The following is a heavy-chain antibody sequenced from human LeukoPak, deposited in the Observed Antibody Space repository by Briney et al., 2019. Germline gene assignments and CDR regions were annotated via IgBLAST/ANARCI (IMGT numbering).Heavy chain of an antibody. CDR3: AKLWRRSSWLPGRNYMDV. V-gene: IGHV3-23*01. J-gene: IGHJ6*03. D-gene: IGHD6-13*01. Sequence: PGGSLRLSCAASAFTFSSYAMSWVRQAPGKGLEWVSAISGSGGSTYYADSVKGRFTISRDNSKNTLYLQMNSLRAEDTAVYYCAKLWRRSSWLPGRNYMDVWGKGTTVTVSS. CDR2: ISGSGGST. CDR1: AFTFSSYA.